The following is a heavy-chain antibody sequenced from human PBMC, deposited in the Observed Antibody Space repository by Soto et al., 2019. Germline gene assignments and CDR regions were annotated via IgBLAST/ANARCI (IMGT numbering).Heavy chain of an antibody. D-gene: IGHD5-18*01. J-gene: IGHJ6*02. CDR3: ARDPGFGFGYSYSFAMDV. CDR1: GYTFSNYG. CDR2: ISGYNGNT. Sequence: VKVSCKASGYTFSNYGISWVRQGPGQGLEWMGWISGYNGNTHYEEKVQDRIKMTTDTSTSTTYLELRSLRSDDTAVYFCARDPGFGFGYSYSFAMDVWGQGTTVTVS. V-gene: IGHV1-18*01.